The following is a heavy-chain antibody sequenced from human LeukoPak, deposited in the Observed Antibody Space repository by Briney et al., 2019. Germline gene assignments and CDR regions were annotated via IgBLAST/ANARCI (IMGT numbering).Heavy chain of an antibody. D-gene: IGHD4-17*01. J-gene: IGHJ4*02. CDR3: AKEGDYDNYFDY. Sequence: PGGSLTLSCAASGFTFSSYAMIWLRQAPGKGLEWVSALSGSGGSTYYADSGKGRFTISRDNSKNTLYLQMNSLRAEDTAVYYCAKEGDYDNYFDYWGQGTLVTVSS. CDR2: LSGSGGST. CDR1: GFTFSSYA. V-gene: IGHV3-23*01.